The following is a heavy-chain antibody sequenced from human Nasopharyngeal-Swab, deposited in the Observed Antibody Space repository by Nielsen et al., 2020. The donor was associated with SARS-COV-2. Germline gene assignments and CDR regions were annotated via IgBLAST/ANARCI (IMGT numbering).Heavy chain of an antibody. CDR2: ISGDGGST. V-gene: IGHV3-43*01. Sequence: PGKGLEWVSLISGDGGSTYYADSVKGRFTISRDNSKNSLYLQMNSLRTEDTALYYCAKDHWGGDCYQKYEDGKHWGQCTLVTVSS. D-gene: IGHD2-21*02. J-gene: IGHJ1*01. CDR3: AKDHWGGDCYQKYEDGKH.